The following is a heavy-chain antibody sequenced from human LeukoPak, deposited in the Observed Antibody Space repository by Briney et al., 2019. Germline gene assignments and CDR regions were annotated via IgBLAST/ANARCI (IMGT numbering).Heavy chain of an antibody. CDR3: AKGRTPYDSSGYYSFLYLDY. D-gene: IGHD3-22*01. Sequence: GGSLRLSCAASGFTLSSYAMSWVRQAPGKGLEWVSAISGSGGSTYYADSVKGRFTISRDNSKNTLYLQMNSLRAEDTAVYYCAKGRTPYDSSGYYSFLYLDYWGQGTLVTVSS. J-gene: IGHJ4*02. CDR2: ISGSGGST. V-gene: IGHV3-23*01. CDR1: GFTLSSYA.